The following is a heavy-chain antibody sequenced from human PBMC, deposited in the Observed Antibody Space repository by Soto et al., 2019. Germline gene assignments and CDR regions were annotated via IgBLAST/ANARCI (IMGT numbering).Heavy chain of an antibody. J-gene: IGHJ4*02. CDR2: ISAYNGNT. D-gene: IGHD3-10*01. CDR3: ARDQESITDRILQY. CDR1: GDTFASFG. V-gene: IGHV1-18*01. Sequence: ASVKVSCKASGDTFASFGFSWVREAPGQGLEWLGWISAYNGNTHYAQKVRDRVTLTTDTSTNTAYMELRSLTSDDTAVYYCARDQESITDRILQYWGQGTRVTVSS.